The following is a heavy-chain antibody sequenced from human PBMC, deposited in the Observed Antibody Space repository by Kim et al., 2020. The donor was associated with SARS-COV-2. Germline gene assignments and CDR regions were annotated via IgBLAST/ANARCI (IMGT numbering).Heavy chain of an antibody. V-gene: IGHV4-34*01. CDR3: ARRGDQIVGATTDDY. J-gene: IGHJ4*02. D-gene: IGHD1-26*01. Sequence: PSLKSRVTISVDTSKNQFSLKLSSVTAADTAVYYCARRGDQIVGATTDDYWGQGTLVTVSS.